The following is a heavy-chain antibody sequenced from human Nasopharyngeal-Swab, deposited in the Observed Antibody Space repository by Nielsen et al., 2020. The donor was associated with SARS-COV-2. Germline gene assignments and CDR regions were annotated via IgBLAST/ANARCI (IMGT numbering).Heavy chain of an antibody. D-gene: IGHD4-17*01. V-gene: IGHV3-74*01. CDR3: ARERDYGDYAVFDY. CDR1: GFTFSSYW. J-gene: IGHJ4*02. Sequence: ESLKISCAASGFTFSSYWMHWVRQAPGKGLVWVSRINSDGSSTSYADSVKGRFTISRDNAKNTLYLQMNSLRAEDTAVYYCARERDYGDYAVFDYWGQGTLVTVSS. CDR2: INSDGSST.